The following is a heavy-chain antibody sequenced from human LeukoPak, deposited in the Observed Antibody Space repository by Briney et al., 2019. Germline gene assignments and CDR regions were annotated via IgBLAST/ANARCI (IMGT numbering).Heavy chain of an antibody. CDR3: ARPAVLGAYLRGAYYFDS. Sequence: RSLRLSCAASGFTFSDYGIHWVRQAPGKGLEWVAVISYDGSKKYYADSVRGRFTISRDNSKNTLYLQMNSLRVEDTAVYYCARPAVLGAYLRGAYYFDSWGQGTLVTVSS. J-gene: IGHJ4*02. V-gene: IGHV3-30*03. CDR2: ISYDGSKK. CDR1: GFTFSDYG. D-gene: IGHD3-16*01.